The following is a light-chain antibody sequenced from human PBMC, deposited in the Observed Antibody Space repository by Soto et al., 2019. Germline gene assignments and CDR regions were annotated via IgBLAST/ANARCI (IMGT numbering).Light chain of an antibody. CDR2: GAS. CDR3: HQYGTSPRT. CDR1: QSLRSGD. J-gene: IGKJ1*01. Sequence: EIVLTRSPGALSLSPGERATLSCRASQSLRSGDLAWYQQIPGQAPRLLIYGASSRPTGIPDRFSGSGSGTDFNLTISRLEPEDCAVDYCHQYGTSPRTFGQGTKVDIK. V-gene: IGKV3-20*01.